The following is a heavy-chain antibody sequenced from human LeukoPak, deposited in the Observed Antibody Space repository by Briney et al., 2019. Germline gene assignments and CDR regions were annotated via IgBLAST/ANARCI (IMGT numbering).Heavy chain of an antibody. CDR1: GGSISSYY. V-gene: IGHV4-59*08. CDR3: ARLGIITAAGSNDY. Sequence: PSETLSLTCTVSGGSISSYYWSWIRQPPGKGLEWIGYIYYSGSTNYNPSLKSRVTISVDTSKNQFSLKLSSVTAADTAVYYCARLGIITAAGSNDYWGQGTLVTVSS. CDR2: IYYSGST. D-gene: IGHD6-13*01. J-gene: IGHJ4*02.